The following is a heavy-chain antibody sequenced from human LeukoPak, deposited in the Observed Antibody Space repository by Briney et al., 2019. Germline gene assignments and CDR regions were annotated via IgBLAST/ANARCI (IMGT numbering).Heavy chain of an antibody. CDR3: ARDHPYCSSTSCHNYYYYMDV. D-gene: IGHD2-2*02. Sequence: SETLSLTCTVSGGSISSYYWSWIRQPPGKGLEWIGYIYYSGSTNYNPSLKSRVTISVDTSKNQFSLKLSSVTAADTAVYYCARDHPYCSSTSCHNYYYYMDVWGKGTTVTVSS. J-gene: IGHJ6*03. CDR1: GGSISSYY. V-gene: IGHV4-59*01. CDR2: IYYSGST.